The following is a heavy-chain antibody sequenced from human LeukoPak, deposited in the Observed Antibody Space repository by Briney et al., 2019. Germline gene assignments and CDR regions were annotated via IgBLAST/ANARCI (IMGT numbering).Heavy chain of an antibody. Sequence: ASVKVSCKASGYTFTSYYMHWVRQAPGQGLEWMGIINPSGGSTNYAQKFQGRVTITADESTSTAYMELSSLRSEDTAVYYCAREPLEFGPGSSYHANFDYWGQGTLVTVSS. D-gene: IGHD3-10*01. V-gene: IGHV1-46*01. J-gene: IGHJ4*02. CDR2: INPSGGST. CDR3: AREPLEFGPGSSYHANFDY. CDR1: GYTFTSYY.